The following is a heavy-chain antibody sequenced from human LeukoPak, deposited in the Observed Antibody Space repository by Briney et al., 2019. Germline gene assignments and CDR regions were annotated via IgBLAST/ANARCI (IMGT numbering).Heavy chain of an antibody. CDR3: NVRWGPNSDY. CDR1: GFTFSTFW. J-gene: IGHJ4*02. D-gene: IGHD7-27*01. CDR2: ISNDGSTT. V-gene: IGHV3-74*01. Sequence: PGGSLRLSCAVSGFTFSTFWMHWVRQTPGKGLVWVSRISNDGSTTHYADSVKGRFTISRDNAKNTLFLHMSSLRAEDTAVYYCNVRWGPNSDYWGQGTLVTVSS.